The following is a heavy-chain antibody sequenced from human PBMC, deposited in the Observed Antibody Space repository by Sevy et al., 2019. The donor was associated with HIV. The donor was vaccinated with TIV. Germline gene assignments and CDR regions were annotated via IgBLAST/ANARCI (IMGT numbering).Heavy chain of an antibody. V-gene: IGHV3-21*01. CDR3: ARGVQTYDAFDI. J-gene: IGHJ3*02. D-gene: IGHD6-6*01. CDR1: GFTFSSYA. Sequence: GGSLRLSCAASGFTFSSYAMSWVRQAPGKGLEWVSYISGISNYIYYADSVKGRFSISRDNAKDSLYLHMNSLRAEDTAIYYCARGVQTYDAFDIWGQGTMVTVSS. CDR2: ISGISNYI.